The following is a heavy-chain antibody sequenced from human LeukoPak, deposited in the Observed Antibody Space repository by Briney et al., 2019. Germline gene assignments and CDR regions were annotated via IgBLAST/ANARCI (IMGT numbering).Heavy chain of an antibody. D-gene: IGHD3-10*01. CDR1: GGSISTYY. Sequence: SETLSLTCAVSGGSISTYYWNWIRQPAGKGLEWIGRIYNTGLTTYNPSLKSRVSMSIDTSKNQFYLRLTSVTAADTAVYYCARNVWFGESNCFDPWGQGTLVTGSS. J-gene: IGHJ5*02. V-gene: IGHV4-4*07. CDR3: ARNVWFGESNCFDP. CDR2: IYNTGLT.